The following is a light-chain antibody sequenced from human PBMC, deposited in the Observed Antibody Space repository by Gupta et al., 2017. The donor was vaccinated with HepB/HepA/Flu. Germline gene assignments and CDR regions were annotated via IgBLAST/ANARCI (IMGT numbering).Light chain of an antibody. Sequence: SALTQPASVSASPGQSITISCTGTSSDVGAYNYVSWYQQHPDKAPKVIIFDVSNRPSGVSNRFSGSKSGNTASLTISVLQAEDEADYYCNSYTSSSTVIFGGGTKLTVL. V-gene: IGLV2-14*03. CDR1: SSDVGAYNY. CDR3: NSYTSSSTVI. CDR2: DVS. J-gene: IGLJ2*01.